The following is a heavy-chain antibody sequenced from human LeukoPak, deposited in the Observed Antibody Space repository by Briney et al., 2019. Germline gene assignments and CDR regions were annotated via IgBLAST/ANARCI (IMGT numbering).Heavy chain of an antibody. J-gene: IGHJ4*02. D-gene: IGHD3-10*01. CDR2: IYYSGST. CDR1: GGSISSSSYY. CDR3: ARNPALKPLWFGELLPTDY. V-gene: IGHV4-39*01. Sequence: SETLSLTCTVSGGSISSSSYYWGWIRQPPGKGLEWIGSIYYSGSTYYNPSLKSRVTISVDTSKNQFSLKLSSVTAADTAVYYCARNPALKPLWFGELLPTDYWGQGTLVIVSS.